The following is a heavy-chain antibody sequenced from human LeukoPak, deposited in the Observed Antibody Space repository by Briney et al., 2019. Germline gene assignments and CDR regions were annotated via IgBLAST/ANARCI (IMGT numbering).Heavy chain of an antibody. CDR2: IKQDGSEK. D-gene: IGHD6-25*01. CDR1: GLTFSSYW. CDR3: ARGSSARNY. V-gene: IGHV3-7*01. J-gene: IGHJ4*02. Sequence: GGSLRLSCAASGLTFSSYWMSWVRQAPGKGLEWVANIKQDGSEKYYVDSVKGRFTISRDNAKNSLYLQMNSLRAEDTAVYYCARGSSARNYWGQGTLVTVSS.